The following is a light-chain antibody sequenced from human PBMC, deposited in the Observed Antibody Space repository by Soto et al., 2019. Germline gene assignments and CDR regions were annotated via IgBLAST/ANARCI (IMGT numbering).Light chain of an antibody. V-gene: IGKV1-6*02. Sequence: AIQMTQSPSSLSASVGDRVTISCRASDDIRDDLGWYQQKPGKAPTLLIYAASILQSGVPSRFSGRGSGTDFTLTISSLQPEDFATYFCLQDYNYPPSFGGGTKVEI. CDR1: DDIRDD. J-gene: IGKJ4*01. CDR2: AAS. CDR3: LQDYNYPPS.